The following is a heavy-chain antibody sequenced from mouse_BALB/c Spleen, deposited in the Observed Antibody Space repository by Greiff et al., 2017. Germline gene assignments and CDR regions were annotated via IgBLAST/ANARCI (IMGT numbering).Heavy chain of an antibody. CDR1: GFTFSSYG. J-gene: IGHJ4*01. V-gene: IGHV5-6*02. D-gene: IGHD2-4*01. CDR2: ISSGGSYT. Sequence: DVMLVESGGDLVKPGGSLKLSCAASGFTFSSYGMSWVRQTPDKRLEWVATISSGGSYTYYPDSVKGRFTISRDNAKNTLYLQMSSLKSEDTAMYYCAKYDYDGYAMDYWGQGTSVTVSS. CDR3: AKYDYDGYAMDY.